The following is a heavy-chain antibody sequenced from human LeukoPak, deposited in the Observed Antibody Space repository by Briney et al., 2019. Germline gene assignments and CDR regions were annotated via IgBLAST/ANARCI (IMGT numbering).Heavy chain of an antibody. CDR3: FGITVTDVPY. Sequence: GGSLRLSCAASGLPFSHSGMHWVRQAPGKGLEWVAFIRYDGSNKYYADSVKGRFTISRDNSKNALYLQMNSLRGEDTAVYYCFGITVTDVPYWGQGTLITVSS. V-gene: IGHV3-30*02. J-gene: IGHJ4*02. D-gene: IGHD1-7*01. CDR2: IRYDGSNK. CDR1: GLPFSHSG.